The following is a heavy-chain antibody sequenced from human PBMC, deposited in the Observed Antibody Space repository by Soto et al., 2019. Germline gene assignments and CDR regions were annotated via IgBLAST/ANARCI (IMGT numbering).Heavy chain of an antibody. CDR1: GYTFTGYY. CDR3: ARAGDSSGRTYYYYGMDV. V-gene: IGHV1-2*04. J-gene: IGHJ6*02. D-gene: IGHD3-22*01. Sequence: ASVKVSCKASGYTFTGYYMHWVRQAPGQGLEWMGWINPNSGGTNYAQKFQGWVTMTRDTSISTAYMELSRLRSDDTAVYYCARAGDSSGRTYYYYGMDVWGQGTTVTVSS. CDR2: INPNSGGT.